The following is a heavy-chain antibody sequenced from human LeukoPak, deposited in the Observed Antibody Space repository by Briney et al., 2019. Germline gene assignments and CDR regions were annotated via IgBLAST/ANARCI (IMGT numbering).Heavy chain of an antibody. V-gene: IGHV3-49*03. J-gene: IGHJ4*02. CDR1: GFTFGDYA. CDR3: TRDDVDGYNYRFDY. Sequence: GGSLRLSCTASGFTFGDYAMSWFRQAPGKGLEWVGFIRSKAYGGTTEYAASVKGRFTISRDDSKSIAYLQMNSLKTEDTAVYYCTRDDVDGYNYRFDYWGQGTLVTVSS. CDR2: IRSKAYGGTT. D-gene: IGHD5-24*01.